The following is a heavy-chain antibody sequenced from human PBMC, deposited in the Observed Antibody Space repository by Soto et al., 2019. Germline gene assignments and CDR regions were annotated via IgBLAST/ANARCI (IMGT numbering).Heavy chain of an antibody. Sequence: QVQLVESGGGVVQPGRSLRLSCAASGFTFSTYGMHWVRQAPGKGLEWVAVISYDGVNKYYADSVKGRFTISRDNSKNTLYLQMNSLRAEDTAVYYCAKSVYNWNDGFFDNWGQGTRVTVSS. J-gene: IGHJ4*02. V-gene: IGHV3-30*18. D-gene: IGHD1-1*01. CDR1: GFTFSTYG. CDR3: AKSVYNWNDGFFDN. CDR2: ISYDGVNK.